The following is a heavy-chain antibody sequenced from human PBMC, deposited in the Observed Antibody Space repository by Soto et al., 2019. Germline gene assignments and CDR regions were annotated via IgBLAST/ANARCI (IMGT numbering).Heavy chain of an antibody. J-gene: IGHJ5*02. CDR3: ARLQFTAGSDP. CDR2: MYYSGST. V-gene: IGHV4-39*01. Sequence: SVAGGSSGGRGGCRGRIRQPPGKGLEWIGSMYYSGSTYYNPALKSRVTISVDTSKNQLSLKLSSVTAADTAVYNCARLQFTAGSDPRGQRTPVPGTS. CDR1: GGSSGGRGGC. D-gene: IGHD1-1*01.